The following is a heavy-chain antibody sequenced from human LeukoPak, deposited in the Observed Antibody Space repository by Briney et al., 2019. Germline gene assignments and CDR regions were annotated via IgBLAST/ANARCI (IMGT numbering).Heavy chain of an antibody. J-gene: IGHJ4*02. CDR3: ARYPSGYDRGFDY. CDR1: GFIFSSYW. D-gene: IGHD5-12*01. CDR2: INQDGSEK. V-gene: IGHV3-7*04. Sequence: GGSLRLSCAASGFIFSSYWMNSVRQAPGKGLEWVANINQDGSEKNYVDSVKGRFTISRDNAKNSLYLQMNSLRAEDTAVYYCARYPSGYDRGFDYWGQGTLVTVSS.